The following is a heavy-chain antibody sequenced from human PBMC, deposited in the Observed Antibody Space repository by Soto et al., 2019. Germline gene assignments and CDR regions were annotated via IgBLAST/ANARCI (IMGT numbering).Heavy chain of an antibody. CDR3: AREGGVLWFGELLHPNWFDP. CDR2: IYYSGST. V-gene: IGHV4-31*03. J-gene: IGHJ5*02. Sequence: QVQLQESGPGLVKPSQTLSLTCTVSGGSISSGGYYWSWIRQHPGKGLEWIGYIYYSGSTYYNPSLKSRVTISVDTSKNQFCLKLSSVTAADTAVYYCAREGGVLWFGELLHPNWFDPWGQGTLVTVSS. D-gene: IGHD3-10*01. CDR1: GGSISSGGYY.